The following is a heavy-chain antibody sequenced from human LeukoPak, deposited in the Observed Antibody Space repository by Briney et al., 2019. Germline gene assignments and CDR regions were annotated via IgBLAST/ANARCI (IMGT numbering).Heavy chain of an antibody. CDR3: ARETRITMIVVVITRGAFDI. Sequence: SETLSLTCAVYGGSFSGYYWSWIRQPPGKGLEWIGEINHSGSTNYNPSLKSRVTISVDTSKNQFSLKLSSVTAADTAVYYCARETRITMIVVVITRGAFDIWGQGTMVTVSS. CDR2: INHSGST. CDR1: GGSFSGYY. V-gene: IGHV4-34*01. J-gene: IGHJ3*02. D-gene: IGHD3-22*01.